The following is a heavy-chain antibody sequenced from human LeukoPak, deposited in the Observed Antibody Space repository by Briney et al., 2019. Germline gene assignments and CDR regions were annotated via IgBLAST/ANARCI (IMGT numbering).Heavy chain of an antibody. Sequence: SETLSLTCAVYGGSFSGYYWSWIRQPPGKGLEWIGEINHSGSTNYNPSLKSRVTISVDTSKNQFSLKLSSVTAADTAVYYCARGGCSSTSCYAVLDAFDIWGQGTMVTDSS. J-gene: IGHJ3*02. CDR1: GGSFSGYY. CDR2: INHSGST. CDR3: ARGGCSSTSCYAVLDAFDI. V-gene: IGHV4-34*01. D-gene: IGHD2-2*01.